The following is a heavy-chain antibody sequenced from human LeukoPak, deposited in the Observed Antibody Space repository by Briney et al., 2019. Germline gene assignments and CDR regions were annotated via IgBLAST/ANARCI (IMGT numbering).Heavy chain of an antibody. V-gene: IGHV3-30*04. CDR3: ARPSPPGDGYNPPDH. CDR2: ISHDGRTK. J-gene: IGHJ4*02. D-gene: IGHD5-24*01. Sequence: QSGGSLRLSCVVSGFNFDNFAMHWVRQPLGKGLEWVAVISHDGRTKYYADSMKGRITISRDNSKNTLFLQMNNLRSEDTAVYFCARPSPPGDGYNPPDHWGQGTLVTVPS. CDR1: GFNFDNFA.